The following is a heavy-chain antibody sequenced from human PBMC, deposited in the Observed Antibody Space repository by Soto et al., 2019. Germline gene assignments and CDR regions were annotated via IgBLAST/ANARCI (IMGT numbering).Heavy chain of an antibody. CDR1: GFSFSDYG. CDR3: AKGDYNNFLDY. D-gene: IGHD4-4*01. Sequence: QVQLVESGGGVVQPGRSLRLSCAASGFSFSDYGMHWVRQAPGKGLEWVAVILYDGSYQYYGDSVKGRFTISRDNSQNTLFLQMNSVRVKDTAVYYCAKGDYNNFLDYWGQRTLVTVSS. J-gene: IGHJ4*02. V-gene: IGHV3-30*18. CDR2: ILYDGSYQ.